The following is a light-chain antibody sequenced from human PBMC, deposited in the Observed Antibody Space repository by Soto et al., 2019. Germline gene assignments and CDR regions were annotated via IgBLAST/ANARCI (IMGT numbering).Light chain of an antibody. CDR3: QQRSNWPVT. J-gene: IGKJ1*01. Sequence: EIVLTQSPATLSLSPGERATLSCRASQSVSSYLAWYQQKPGQAPRLLIYDASSRATGIPARFSGSGSETEFTLTISSLEPEDFAVYYCQQRSNWPVTFGQVTMVEIK. CDR2: DAS. CDR1: QSVSSY. V-gene: IGKV3-11*01.